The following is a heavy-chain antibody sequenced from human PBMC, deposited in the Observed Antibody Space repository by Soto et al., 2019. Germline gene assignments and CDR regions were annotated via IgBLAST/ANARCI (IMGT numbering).Heavy chain of an antibody. CDR1: GFTVSSNY. CDR3: ASDTRYSSGWLPYGFDY. J-gene: IGHJ4*02. CDR2: IYSGGST. V-gene: IGHV3-66*01. Sequence: PGGSLRLSCAASGFTVSSNYMSWVRQAPGKGLEWVSVIYSGGSTYYADSVKGRFTISRDNSKNTLYLQMNSLRAEDTAVYYCASDTRYSSGWLPYGFDYWGQGTLVTVPQ. D-gene: IGHD6-19*01.